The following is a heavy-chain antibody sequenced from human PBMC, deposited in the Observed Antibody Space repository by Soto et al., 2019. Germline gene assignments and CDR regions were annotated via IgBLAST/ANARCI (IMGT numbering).Heavy chain of an antibody. CDR1: GYTFTSYY. Sequence: ASVKVSCKASGYTFTSYYMHWVRQAPGQGLEWMGIINPSGGSTSYAQKFQGRVTMTRDTSTSTVYMELSSLRSEDTAVYYCARDSYYGSGSPRLYYYYGMDVWGQGTTVTVSS. CDR2: INPSGGST. J-gene: IGHJ6*02. D-gene: IGHD3-10*01. V-gene: IGHV1-46*01. CDR3: ARDSYYGSGSPRLYYYYGMDV.